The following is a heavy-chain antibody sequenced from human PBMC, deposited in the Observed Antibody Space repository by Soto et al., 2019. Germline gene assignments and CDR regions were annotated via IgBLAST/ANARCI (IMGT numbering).Heavy chain of an antibody. CDR1: GFTVGTNY. D-gene: IGHD3-10*01. CDR2: IYAGGSR. J-gene: IGHJ5*02. Sequence: PGGSLRLSCAASGFTVGTNYMSWIRQAPGKGLEWVAVIYAGGSRYYADSVEGRFSISRDISKNTQYLQMDSLRAEDTAMYYCARLPFGSNWFDPWGQGTLVTVSS. CDR3: ARLPFGSNWFDP. V-gene: IGHV3-66*04.